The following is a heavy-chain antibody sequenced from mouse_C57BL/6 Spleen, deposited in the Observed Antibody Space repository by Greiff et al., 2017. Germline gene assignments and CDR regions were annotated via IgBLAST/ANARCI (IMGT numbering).Heavy chain of an antibody. CDR3: AIATVVPYFDY. CDR2: ISSGSSTI. D-gene: IGHD1-1*01. Sequence: DVKLVESGGGLVKPGGSLKLSCAASGFTFSDYGMHWVRQAPEKGLEWVAYISSGSSTIYYADTVKGRFTISRDNAKNTLFLQMTSLRSEDTAMYYCAIATVVPYFDYWGQGTTLTVSS. CDR1: GFTFSDYG. V-gene: IGHV5-17*01. J-gene: IGHJ2*01.